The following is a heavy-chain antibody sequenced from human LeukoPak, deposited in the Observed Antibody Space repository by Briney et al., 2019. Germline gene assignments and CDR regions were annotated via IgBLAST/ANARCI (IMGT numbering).Heavy chain of an antibody. CDR3: AGHHPRNTVDF. V-gene: IGHV4-4*02. CDR1: GFIFSNYW. CDR2: INHSGST. D-gene: IGHD2/OR15-2a*01. J-gene: IGHJ4*02. Sequence: PGGSLRLSCAASGFIFSNYWMNWVRQPPGKGLEWIGEINHSGSTNYNPSLKSRVTISLDTSKNQFSLKLSSVTAADTAVYYCAGHHPRNTVDFWGQGTLVTVSS.